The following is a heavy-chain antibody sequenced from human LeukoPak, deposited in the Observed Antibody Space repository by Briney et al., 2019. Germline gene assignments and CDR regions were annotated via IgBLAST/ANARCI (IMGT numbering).Heavy chain of an antibody. CDR3: AKEKNSYSSSSGQGY. CDR1: GFTFSSYG. J-gene: IGHJ4*02. D-gene: IGHD6-6*01. V-gene: IGHV3-30*02. CDR2: IRYDGSNK. Sequence: GGSLRLSCAASGFTFSSYGMHWVRQAPGKGLEWVAFIRYDGSNKYHADSVKGRLTISRDNSKNTLYLQMTSLRGDDTAVYYCAKEKNSYSSSSGQGYWGQGTLVTVSS.